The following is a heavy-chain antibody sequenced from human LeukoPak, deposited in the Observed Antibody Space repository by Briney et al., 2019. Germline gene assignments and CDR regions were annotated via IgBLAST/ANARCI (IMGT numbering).Heavy chain of an antibody. Sequence: PGGSLRLSCAAPGFTFSSYWMSWVRQAPGTGLEWVANIKQDGSEEYYVDSVRGRLTISRDNAKNSLYLQMNSLRAEDTAVYYCARVQLGGSWFFDLWGRGTLVTVSS. D-gene: IGHD5-12*01. CDR2: IKQDGSEE. CDR1: GFTFSSYW. CDR3: ARVQLGGSWFFDL. J-gene: IGHJ2*01. V-gene: IGHV3-7*03.